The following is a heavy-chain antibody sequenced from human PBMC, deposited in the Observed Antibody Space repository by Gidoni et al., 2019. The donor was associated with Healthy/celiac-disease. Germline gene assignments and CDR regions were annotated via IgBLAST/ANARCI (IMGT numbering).Heavy chain of an antibody. CDR2: FDPEDGET. J-gene: IGHJ3*02. D-gene: IGHD2-21*02. V-gene: IGHV1-24*01. CDR1: VYTLPELS. CDR3: ALRGGHIVVVTDAFDS. Sequence: QVQLLQSGAEVKKPVASVKVSCKVSVYTLPELSMHWVRKSPGKGLEWMGGFDPEDGETIYAQKFQGRVTMTEDTSTDTAYMELSSLRSEETAVYYCALRGGHIVVVTDAFDSWGQGTMVTVSS.